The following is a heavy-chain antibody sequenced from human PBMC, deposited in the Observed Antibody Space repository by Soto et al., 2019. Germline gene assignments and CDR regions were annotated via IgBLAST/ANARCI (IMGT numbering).Heavy chain of an antibody. V-gene: IGHV4-34*01. CDR3: ARAARRDIVVVVAHKLHNWFDP. D-gene: IGHD2-15*01. J-gene: IGHJ5*02. CDR2: INHSGST. Sequence: SETLSLTCAVYGGSFSGYYWSWIRQPPGKGLEWIGEINHSGSTNYNPSLKSRVTISVDTSKNQFSLKLSSVTAADTAVYYCARAARRDIVVVVAHKLHNWFDPWGQGTLVTVSS. CDR1: GGSFSGYY.